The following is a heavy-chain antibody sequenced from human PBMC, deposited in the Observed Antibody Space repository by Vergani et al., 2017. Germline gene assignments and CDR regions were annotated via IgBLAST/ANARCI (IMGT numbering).Heavy chain of an antibody. CDR3: ARAVRGIVATQDNWFDP. D-gene: IGHD3-22*01. Sequence: QVQLVESGGGVVQPGRSLRLSCAASGFTFSSYAMHWVRQAPGKGLEWVAVISYDGSNKYYADSVKGRFTIYRDNSKNTLYLQLNSLRAEDTAVYYCARAVRGIVATQDNWFDPWGQGTLVTVSS. J-gene: IGHJ5*02. CDR1: GFTFSSYA. CDR2: ISYDGSNK. V-gene: IGHV3-30-3*01.